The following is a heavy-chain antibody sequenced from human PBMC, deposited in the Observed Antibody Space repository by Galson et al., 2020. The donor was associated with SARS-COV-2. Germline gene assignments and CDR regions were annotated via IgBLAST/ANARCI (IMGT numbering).Heavy chain of an antibody. V-gene: IGHV4-39*06. CDR2: IYYSGST. D-gene: IGHD2-15*01. CDR3: ARDGSLGGGSFFDY. J-gene: IGHJ4*02. Sequence: SETLSLTCTVSGGSISSSSYYWGWIRQPPGKGLEWTGSIYYSGSTYYKPSLKSRVTITVDTSKNQFPLKLSSVTAADTAVYYCARDGSLGGGSFFDYWGQGTLVTVSS. CDR1: GGSISSSSYY.